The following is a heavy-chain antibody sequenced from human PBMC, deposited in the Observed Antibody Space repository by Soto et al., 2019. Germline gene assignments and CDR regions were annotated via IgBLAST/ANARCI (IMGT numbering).Heavy chain of an antibody. V-gene: IGHV3-30*03. CDR3: ARDQKPYNLIASNYYYYAMDV. D-gene: IGHD1-20*01. Sequence: QVQLVESGGGVVQPGRSLRLSCAASGFTFSSYGMHWVRQAPGKGLEWVSVISYDGSNKYYADSVKGRVTISRDNSKNTLYLQMNSLRPGDTAVYYCARDQKPYNLIASNYYYYAMDVWGQGTTVTVSS. J-gene: IGHJ6*02. CDR1: GFTFSSYG. CDR2: ISYDGSNK.